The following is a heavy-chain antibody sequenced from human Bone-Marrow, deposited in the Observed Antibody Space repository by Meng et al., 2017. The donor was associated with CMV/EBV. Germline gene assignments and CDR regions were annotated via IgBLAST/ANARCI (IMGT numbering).Heavy chain of an antibody. CDR3: ARDRIAAAAEYYYYGMDV. D-gene: IGHD6-13*01. CDR2: IIPILGIA. CDR1: GGTFSSYT. J-gene: IGHJ6*02. V-gene: IGHV1-69*04. Sequence: SVKVSCKASGGTFSSYTISWVRQAPGQGLEWMGRIIPILGIANYAQKFQGRVTITADKSTSTAYMELSRLRSDDTAVYYCARDRIAAAAEYYYYGMDVWGQGTTVTVSS.